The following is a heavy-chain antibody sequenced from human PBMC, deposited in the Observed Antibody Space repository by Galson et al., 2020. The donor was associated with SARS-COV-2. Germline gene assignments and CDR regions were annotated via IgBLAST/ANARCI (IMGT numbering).Heavy chain of an antibody. D-gene: IGHD2-15*01. CDR3: AREAAESSGGGWFDP. J-gene: IGHJ5*02. CDR1: GFTFSNFW. V-gene: IGHV3-74*01. Sequence: GGSLRLSCVASGFTFSNFWMHWVRQAPGQGLVWVAQIDSDGSRTTYADAVKGRFTVSRDNAKNTLYLHMNSLSAEDTGVYYCAREAAESSGGGWFDPWGQGTLVTASS. CDR2: IDSDGSRT.